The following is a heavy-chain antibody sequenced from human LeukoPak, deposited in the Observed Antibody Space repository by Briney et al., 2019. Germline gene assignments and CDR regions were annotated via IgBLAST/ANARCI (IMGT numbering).Heavy chain of an antibody. CDR3: AKDLAGSSWYYFDY. D-gene: IGHD6-13*01. J-gene: IGHJ4*02. Sequence: GGSLRLSYAASGFTFSSYSMNWVRQAPGKGLEWVAFIRYDGSNKYYADSVKGRSTISRDNSKNTLYLQMNSLRAEDTAVYYCAKDLAGSSWYYFDYWGQGTLVTVSS. CDR1: GFTFSSYS. V-gene: IGHV3-30*02. CDR2: IRYDGSNK.